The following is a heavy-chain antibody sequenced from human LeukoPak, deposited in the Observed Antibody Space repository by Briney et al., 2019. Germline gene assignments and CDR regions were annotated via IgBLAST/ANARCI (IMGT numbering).Heavy chain of an antibody. CDR2: IWYDGSNK. CDR3: AKETFYCSGGSCYYDY. D-gene: IGHD2-15*01. CDR1: GFTFSSYG. V-gene: IGHV3-33*06. J-gene: IGHJ4*02. Sequence: PGRSLRLSCVASGFTFSSYGMHWVRQAPGKGLEWVAVIWYDGSNKYYADSVKGRFTISRDNSKNTLYLQMNSLRAEDTAVYYCAKETFYCSGGSCYYDYWGQGTLVTVSS.